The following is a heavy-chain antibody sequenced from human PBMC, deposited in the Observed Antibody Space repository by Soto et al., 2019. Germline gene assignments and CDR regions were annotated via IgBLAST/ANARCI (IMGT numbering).Heavy chain of an antibody. CDR2: IYYSGST. Sequence: QVQLQESGPGLVKPSQTLSLTCTVSGGSISSGGYYWSWIRQHPGKGLEWIGYIYYSGSTYYNPSLTSRVTISVDSSKNQFSLKLSSVTAADTAVYYCARSVSSYQLLPRVLNWFDPWGQGTLVTVSS. CDR3: ARSVSSYQLLPRVLNWFDP. D-gene: IGHD2-2*01. CDR1: GGSISSGGYY. V-gene: IGHV4-31*03. J-gene: IGHJ5*02.